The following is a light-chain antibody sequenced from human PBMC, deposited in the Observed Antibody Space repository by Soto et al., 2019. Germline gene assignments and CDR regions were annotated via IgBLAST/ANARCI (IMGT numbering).Light chain of an antibody. CDR3: QQRSNWPPT. J-gene: IGKJ5*01. CDR2: GAS. Sequence: EIVITQSPSTLSVSPGERATLSCRASQSVSSNLAWYQQKPGQAPRLLIYGASTRATGIPDRFSGSGSGTDFTLTISSLDPEDFAVYYCQQRSNWPPTFGQGTRLEI. V-gene: IGKV3-15*01. CDR1: QSVSSN.